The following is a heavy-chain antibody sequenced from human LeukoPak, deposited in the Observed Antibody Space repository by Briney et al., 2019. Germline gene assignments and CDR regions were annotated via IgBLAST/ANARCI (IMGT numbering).Heavy chain of an antibody. CDR3: ARDSIWGSYDFWSGYYRGYYYYMDV. CDR1: GGSISSSSYY. J-gene: IGHJ6*03. V-gene: IGHV4-39*07. D-gene: IGHD3-3*01. CDR2: IYHSGST. Sequence: SETLSLTCTVSGGSISSSSYYWGWIRQPPGKGLEWIGSIYHSGSTYYNPSLKSRVTISVDTSKNQFSLKLSSVTAADTAVYYCARDSIWGSYDFWSGYYRGYYYYMDVWGKGTTVTVSS.